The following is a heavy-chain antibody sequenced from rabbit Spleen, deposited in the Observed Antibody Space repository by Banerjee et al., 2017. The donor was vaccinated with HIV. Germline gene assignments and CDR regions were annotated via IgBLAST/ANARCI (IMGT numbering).Heavy chain of an antibody. CDR3: ARADYDGYGFKL. D-gene: IGHD6-1*01. Sequence: QEQLEESGGDLVKPEGSLTLTCTASGFSFSDRDVMCWVRQAPGKGLQWIACINTYTAKPVYATWAKGRFTISRTSSTTVTLQMTSLTAADTATYFCARADYDGYGFKLWGPGTLVTVS. J-gene: IGHJ4*01. CDR1: GFSFSDRDV. CDR2: INTYTAKP. V-gene: IGHV1S45*01.